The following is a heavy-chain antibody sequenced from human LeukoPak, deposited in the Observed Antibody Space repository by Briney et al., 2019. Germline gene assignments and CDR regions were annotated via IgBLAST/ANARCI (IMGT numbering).Heavy chain of an antibody. Sequence: PGGSLRLSCAASGFTFSSYAMSWVRQAPGKGLEWDSAITNSGGTTYYADSVKGRFTISRDNSKNTLYLQMNSLRAEDTAVYYCAKDPPHVSWLFDYWGQGTLVTVSS. CDR2: ITNSGGTT. CDR3: AKDPPHVSWLFDY. J-gene: IGHJ4*02. CDR1: GFTFSSYA. V-gene: IGHV3-23*01. D-gene: IGHD3-16*01.